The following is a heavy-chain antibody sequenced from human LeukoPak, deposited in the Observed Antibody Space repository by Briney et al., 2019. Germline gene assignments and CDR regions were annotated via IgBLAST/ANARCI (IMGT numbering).Heavy chain of an antibody. D-gene: IGHD6-19*01. CDR1: AGSITSFY. Sequence: SETLSLTCSVSAGSITSFYWSWIRQPPRRGLEWIGYIFYTGSTNYNPSLKSRVTISLDKSKNQFFLKLSSVTAADTAMYYCARRTSNGWPSENALDIWGQGTMVTVSS. CDR2: IFYTGST. V-gene: IGHV4-59*01. CDR3: ARRTSNGWPSENALDI. J-gene: IGHJ3*02.